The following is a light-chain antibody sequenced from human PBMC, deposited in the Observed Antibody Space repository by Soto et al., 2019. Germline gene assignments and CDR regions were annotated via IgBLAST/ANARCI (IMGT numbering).Light chain of an antibody. CDR2: EDN. Sequence: QSALTQPASVSGSPGQSITISCTGTSSDVGSYNLVSWYQQHPGKAPKLMISEDNKRPSGVSNRFSGSKSGNTASLTISGLQAEDEADYYCCSYAGSSTWVFGGGTKLTVL. CDR3: CSYAGSSTWV. CDR1: SSDVGSYNL. V-gene: IGLV2-23*01. J-gene: IGLJ3*02.